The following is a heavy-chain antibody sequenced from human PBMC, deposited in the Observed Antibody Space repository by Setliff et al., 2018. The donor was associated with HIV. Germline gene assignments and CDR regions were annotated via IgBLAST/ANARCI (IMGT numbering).Heavy chain of an antibody. CDR2: IYPGDSDT. CDR1: GYSFNTYW. D-gene: IGHD3-22*01. Sequence: PGESLKISCQGSGYSFNTYWIGWVRQRPGKGLEWMGIIYPGDSDTRYSPSFQGQVTISADKSISTAYLQWSSLKASDTAMYYCARLSGLYYYDSSGYYYGHYFDYWGQGTLVTVSS. CDR3: ARLSGLYYYDSSGYYYGHYFDY. J-gene: IGHJ4*02. V-gene: IGHV5-51*01.